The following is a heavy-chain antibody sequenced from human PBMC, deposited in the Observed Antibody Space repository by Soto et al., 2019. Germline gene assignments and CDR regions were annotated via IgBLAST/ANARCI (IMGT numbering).Heavy chain of an antibody. CDR2: INGDGSST. V-gene: IGHV3-74*01. CDR3: ARDDLTGTTSLDY. CDR1: GFTFSSYW. J-gene: IGHJ4*02. Sequence: EVQLVESGGGLVQPGGSLRLSCAASGFTFSSYWMHWVRQAPGKGLVWVSRINGDGSSTSYADSVKGRFTISRDNAKNTLYLQMNSLRAEDTAVYYCARDDLTGTTSLDYWGQGTLVTVSS. D-gene: IGHD1-20*01.